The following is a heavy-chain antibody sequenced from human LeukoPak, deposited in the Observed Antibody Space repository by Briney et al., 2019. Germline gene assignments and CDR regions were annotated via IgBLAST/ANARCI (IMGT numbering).Heavy chain of an antibody. D-gene: IGHD3-22*01. Sequence: ASVKVSCKASGYTFTTFYIHWVRQAPGQGLEWMGIINPSSGSTSYAQKFQGRVTMTRDTSTSTVYMELSSLRSEDTAVYYCARVPWANYYDIYFDYWGQGILVTVSS. V-gene: IGHV1-46*01. J-gene: IGHJ4*02. CDR3: ARVPWANYYDIYFDY. CDR1: GYTFTTFY. CDR2: INPSSGST.